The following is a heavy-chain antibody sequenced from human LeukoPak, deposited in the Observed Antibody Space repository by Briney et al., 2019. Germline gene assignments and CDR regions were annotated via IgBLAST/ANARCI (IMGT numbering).Heavy chain of an antibody. D-gene: IGHD3-9*01. CDR3: AREHDTLTGMSFDY. CDR1: GYTFTGYY. CDR2: IIPIFGTA. V-gene: IGHV1-69*05. J-gene: IGHJ4*02. Sequence: GASVKVSCKASGYTFTGYYMHWVRQAPGQGLEWMGGIIPIFGTANYAQKFQGRVTITTDESTSTAYMELSSLRSEDTAVYYCAREHDTLTGMSFDYWGQGTLVTVSS.